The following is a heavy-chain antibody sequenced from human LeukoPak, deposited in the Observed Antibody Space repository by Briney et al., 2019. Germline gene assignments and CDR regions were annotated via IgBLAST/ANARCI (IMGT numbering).Heavy chain of an antibody. J-gene: IGHJ6*03. CDR1: GFTFSSYA. CDR3: ARDRGGTIGFGEYVPYYYYMDV. CDR2: ISYDGSNK. V-gene: IGHV3-30-3*01. Sequence: PGGSLRLSCAASGFTFSSYAMHWVRQAPGKGLEWVPVISYDGSNKYYADSVKGRFTISRDNSKNTLYLQMNSLRAEDTAVYYCARDRGGTIGFGEYVPYYYYMDVWGKGTTVTVSS. D-gene: IGHD3-10*01.